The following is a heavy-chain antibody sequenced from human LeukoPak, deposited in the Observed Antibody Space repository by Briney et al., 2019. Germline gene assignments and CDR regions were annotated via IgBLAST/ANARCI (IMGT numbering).Heavy chain of an antibody. Sequence: GGSLRHSCVASGFTFSGYWMHWVRQVPGKGLVWVSRIKNDGTITSYADSVKGRFTISRDNAKNTLYLQMNSLRVEDTAVYYCAKSDWFDPWGQGTLVTVSS. CDR3: AKSDWFDP. J-gene: IGHJ5*02. CDR2: IKNDGTIT. V-gene: IGHV3-74*01. CDR1: GFTFSGYW.